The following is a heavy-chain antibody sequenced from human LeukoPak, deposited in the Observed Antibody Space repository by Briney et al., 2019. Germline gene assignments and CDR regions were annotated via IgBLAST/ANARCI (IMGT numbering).Heavy chain of an antibody. CDR2: IYSSGST. V-gene: IGHV4-59*08. CDR1: GGSISNYF. J-gene: IGHJ4*02. CDR3: ARGATAWVHFDS. Sequence: SETLSLTCSLAGGSISNYFWTWIRQPPGKGLEWIGYIYSSGSTYYNPSLKSRVTISVDTSKNRFSLKLSTVTAADTAVYYCARGATAWVHFDSWGQGTLVTVSS. D-gene: IGHD1-26*01.